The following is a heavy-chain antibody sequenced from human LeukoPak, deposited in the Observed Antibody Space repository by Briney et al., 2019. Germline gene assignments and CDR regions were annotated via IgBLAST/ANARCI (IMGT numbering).Heavy chain of an antibody. Sequence: SETLSLTCTVSGGSISSSSYYWGWIRQPPGKGLEWIGSIYYSGSTYYNPSLKSRVTISVDTSKNQFSLKLSSVTAADTAVYYCARSGLAVTTPFDYWGQGTLVTVSS. D-gene: IGHD4-17*01. CDR3: ARSGLAVTTPFDY. CDR1: GGSISSSSYY. V-gene: IGHV4-39*01. CDR2: IYYSGST. J-gene: IGHJ4*02.